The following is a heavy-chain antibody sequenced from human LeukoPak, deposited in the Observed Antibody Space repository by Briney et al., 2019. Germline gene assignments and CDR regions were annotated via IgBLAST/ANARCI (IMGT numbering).Heavy chain of an antibody. CDR1: GFTVSTYS. CDR2: ISSSGSYI. D-gene: IGHD2-21*02. V-gene: IGHV3-21*01. CDR3: AREKLNCGADCYFDY. Sequence: GGSLRLSCAASGFTVSTYSMDWVRQAPGKGLEWVSSISSSGSYIYYADSVKGRFTISRDNAQNSLYLQMNSLRAEDTAVYFCAREKLNCGADCYFDYWGQGTLVTVSS. J-gene: IGHJ4*02.